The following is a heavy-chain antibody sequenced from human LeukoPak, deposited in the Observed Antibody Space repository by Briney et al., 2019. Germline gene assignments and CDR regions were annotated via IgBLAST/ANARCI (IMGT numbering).Heavy chain of an antibody. J-gene: IGHJ3*02. V-gene: IGHV4-39*02. CDR3: ARDALAYCGGDCKNLNDAFDI. D-gene: IGHD2-21*02. CDR1: GGSISSTSYY. CDR2: IYYSGST. Sequence: SETLSLTCTVSGGSISSTSYYWGWIRQPPGKGLEWIGSIYYSGSTYYNPSLKSRVTISVDTSKSQFSLKLSSVTAADTAVYYCARDALAYCGGDCKNLNDAFDIWGQGTMVTVSS.